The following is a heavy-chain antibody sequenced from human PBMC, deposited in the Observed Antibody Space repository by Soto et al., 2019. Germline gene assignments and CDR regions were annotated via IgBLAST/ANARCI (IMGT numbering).Heavy chain of an antibody. Sequence: PLETLPLTCTVSGGSSSSYYWSWIRQPTGKGLEWIGYIYYSGSTNYNPSLKSRVTISVDTSKNQFSLKLSSVTAADTAVYYCASSDGDLTYYYYYGMDVWGQGTTVTVSS. D-gene: IGHD4-17*01. CDR1: GGSSSSYY. V-gene: IGHV4-59*01. CDR2: IYYSGST. CDR3: ASSDGDLTYYYYYGMDV. J-gene: IGHJ6*02.